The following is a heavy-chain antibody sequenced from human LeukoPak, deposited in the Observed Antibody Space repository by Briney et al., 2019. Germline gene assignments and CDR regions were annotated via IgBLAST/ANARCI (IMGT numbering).Heavy chain of an antibody. J-gene: IGHJ4*02. Sequence: AETLSLTCTASAGSTSSYYCNWIRQVPGKGLEWIGYIFYGANTYYNPSLKDRVTMSMDTSKSQVSLKLTSVTAADTAVYYCASGTIFGDTALFCFHSWGHREPWS. V-gene: IGHV4-59*01. CDR2: IFYGANT. CDR1: AGSTSSYY. D-gene: IGHD3-3*01. CDR3: ASGTIFGDTALFCFHS.